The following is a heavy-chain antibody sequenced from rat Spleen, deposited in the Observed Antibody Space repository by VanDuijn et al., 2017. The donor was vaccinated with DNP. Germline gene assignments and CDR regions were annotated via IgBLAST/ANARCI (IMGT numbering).Heavy chain of an antibody. CDR1: GYSITSDY. D-gene: IGHD1-11*01. Sequence: EVQLQESGPGLVKPSQSLSLTCSVTGYSITSDYWGWIRKFPGNKMAWIGHISYSGRTTYNPSLKSRTSISRDTSKNQFFLQLNSVTSGDTATYYCARMHYGCDKWGQGVMVTVSS. CDR3: ARMHYGCDK. J-gene: IGHJ2*01. CDR2: ISYSGRT. V-gene: IGHV3-1*01.